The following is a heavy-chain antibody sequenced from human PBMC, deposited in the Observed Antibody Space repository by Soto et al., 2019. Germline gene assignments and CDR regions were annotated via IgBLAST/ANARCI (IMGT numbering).Heavy chain of an antibody. J-gene: IGHJ4*02. Sequence: SETLSLTCTVSGGSISSYYWSWIRQPPGKGLEWIGYIYYSGSTNYNPSLKSRVTISVDTSKNQFSLKLSSVTAADTAVYYCARFNYVWGSYRYTFFDYWGQGTLVTVSS. CDR2: IYYSGST. V-gene: IGHV4-59*01. D-gene: IGHD3-16*02. CDR3: ARFNYVWGSYRYTFFDY. CDR1: GGSISSYY.